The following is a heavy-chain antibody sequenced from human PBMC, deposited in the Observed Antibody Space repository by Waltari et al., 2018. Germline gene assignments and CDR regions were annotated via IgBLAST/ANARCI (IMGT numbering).Heavy chain of an antibody. Sequence: EVQLVESGGGLIQPGGSLRLSCAASGFTVSSNYMSWVRQAPGKGLEWVSVIYSGGSTYYADSVKGLFTISRDNSKNTLYLQMNSLRAEDTAVYYCARGPDYYYYGMDVWGQGTTVTVSS. V-gene: IGHV3-53*01. CDR1: GFTVSSNY. J-gene: IGHJ6*02. CDR2: IYSGGST. CDR3: ARGPDYYYYGMDV.